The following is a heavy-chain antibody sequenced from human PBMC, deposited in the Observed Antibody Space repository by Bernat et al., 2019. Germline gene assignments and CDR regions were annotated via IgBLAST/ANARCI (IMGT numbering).Heavy chain of an antibody. V-gene: IGHV2-70*01. Sequence: QVTLRESGPALVKPTQTLTLTCTFSGFSLSTSGMCVSWIRQPPGKALEWLALIDWDDDKYYSTSLKTRLTISKDTSKNQVVLTMTNMDPEDTATYFCARMCRTVTPFDYWGQGTLVTVSS. CDR2: IDWDDDK. J-gene: IGHJ4*02. CDR1: GFSLSTSGMC. D-gene: IGHD4-17*01. CDR3: ARMCRTVTPFDY.